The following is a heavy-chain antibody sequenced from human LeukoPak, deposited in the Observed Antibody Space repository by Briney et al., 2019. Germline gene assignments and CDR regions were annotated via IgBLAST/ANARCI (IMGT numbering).Heavy chain of an antibody. CDR2: ISGSGGST. CDR1: GFTFSSYS. D-gene: IGHD3-3*01. CDR3: AKRPDYDFWSGYYSEEGFDY. J-gene: IGHJ4*02. V-gene: IGHV3-23*01. Sequence: GGSLRLSCAASGFTFSSYSMTWVRQAPGKGLEWVSAISGSGGSTYYADSVKGRFTISRDNSKNTLYLQMNSLRAEDTAVYYCAKRPDYDFWSGYYSEEGFDYWGQGTLVTVSS.